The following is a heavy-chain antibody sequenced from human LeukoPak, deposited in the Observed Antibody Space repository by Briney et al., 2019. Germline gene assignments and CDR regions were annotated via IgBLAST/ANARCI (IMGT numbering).Heavy chain of an antibody. CDR2: ISGGGGST. CDR1: GFTFSNYA. D-gene: IGHD3-10*01. V-gene: IGHV3-23*01. CDR3: AKSSGLWFGPRGS. J-gene: IGHJ4*02. Sequence: QPGGSLRLSCAASGFTFSNYAMTWVRQAPGKGLEWVSFISGGGGSTYYADSVKARFTISRDNSKNTLYLQMNSLRADDSAVYYCAKSSGLWFGPRGSWGQGTLVTVSS.